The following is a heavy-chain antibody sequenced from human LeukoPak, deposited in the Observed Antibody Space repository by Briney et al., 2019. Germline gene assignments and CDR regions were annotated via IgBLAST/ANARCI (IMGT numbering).Heavy chain of an antibody. Sequence: GGPLRLSCAASGFTFSSYWMHWVRQAPGKGLVWVSYISGDGSSTTYADSVKGRFTISRDNAKNTLDLQMNSLRAEDTAVYCCARGGWGTAIDYWAQGTLVTVSS. CDR1: GFTFSSYW. D-gene: IGHD1-7*01. CDR2: ISGDGSST. V-gene: IGHV3-74*01. J-gene: IGHJ4*02. CDR3: ARGGWGTAIDY.